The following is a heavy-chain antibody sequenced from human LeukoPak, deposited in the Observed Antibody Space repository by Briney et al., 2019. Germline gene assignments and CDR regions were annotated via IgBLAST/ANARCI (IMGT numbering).Heavy chain of an antibody. Sequence: SETLSLTCTVSGGSISSSSYYWGWIRQPPGKGLEWIGSIYYSGSTYYNPSLKSRVTISVDTSKNQFSLKLSSVTAADTAVYYCARASVAATDDAFDIWGQGTMVTVSS. D-gene: IGHD2-15*01. CDR3: ARASVAATDDAFDI. V-gene: IGHV4-39*07. CDR2: IYYSGST. J-gene: IGHJ3*02. CDR1: GGSISSSSYY.